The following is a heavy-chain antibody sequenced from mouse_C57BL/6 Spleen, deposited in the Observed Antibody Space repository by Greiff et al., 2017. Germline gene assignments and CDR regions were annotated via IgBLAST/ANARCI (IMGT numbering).Heavy chain of an antibody. CDR3: ARRTTVVATESDFDY. J-gene: IGHJ2*01. CDR1: GYTFTDYN. CDR2: INPNNGGT. D-gene: IGHD1-1*01. V-gene: IGHV1-22*01. Sequence: EVQLQQSGPELVKPGASVKMSCKASGYTFTDYNMHWVKQSHGKSLEWIGYINPNNGGTSYNQKFKGKATLTVNKSSSTAYMELRSLTSEASAVYYCARRTTVVATESDFDYWGQGTTLTVSS.